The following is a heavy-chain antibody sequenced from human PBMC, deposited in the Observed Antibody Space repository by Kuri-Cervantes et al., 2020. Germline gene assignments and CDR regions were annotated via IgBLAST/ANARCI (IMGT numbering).Heavy chain of an antibody. D-gene: IGHD2-2*01. CDR1: GYSSSSGYY. Sequence: SETLSLTCAVSGYSSSSGYYWGWIRQPPGKGLERIGSIYYSGSTYYNPSLKSRVTISVDTSKNQFSLKLSSVTAADTAVYYCARANDCSSTSCKTTWYFDLWGRGTLVTVSS. CDR2: IYYSGST. J-gene: IGHJ2*01. V-gene: IGHV4-38-2*01. CDR3: ARANDCSSTSCKTTWYFDL.